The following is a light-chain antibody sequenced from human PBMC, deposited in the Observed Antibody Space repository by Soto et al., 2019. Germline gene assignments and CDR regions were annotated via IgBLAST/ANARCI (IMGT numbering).Light chain of an antibody. CDR1: SSYVGGYNY. CDR3: SSYTSSSTGV. Sequence: QSVLTQPASASGSPGQSITISCTGTSSYVGGYNYVSWYQQHPGKAPKLMIYDVSNRPSGVSNRFSGSKSGNTASLTISGLQAEDEADYYCSSYTSSSTGVFGTGTKVTVL. CDR2: DVS. J-gene: IGLJ1*01. V-gene: IGLV2-14*01.